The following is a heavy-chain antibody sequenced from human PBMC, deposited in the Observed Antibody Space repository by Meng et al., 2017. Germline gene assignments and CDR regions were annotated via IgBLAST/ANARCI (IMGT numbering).Heavy chain of an antibody. CDR3: ASIKGDYVPSSYGMDV. CDR1: GFTFSSYS. Sequence: GESLKISCAASGFTFSSYSMNWVRQAPGKGLEWVSSISSSSSYIYYADSVKGRFTISRGNAKNSLYLQMNSLRAEDTAVYYCASIKGDYVPSSYGMDVWGQGTTVTVSS. CDR2: ISSSSSYI. J-gene: IGHJ6*02. D-gene: IGHD4-17*01. V-gene: IGHV3-21*01.